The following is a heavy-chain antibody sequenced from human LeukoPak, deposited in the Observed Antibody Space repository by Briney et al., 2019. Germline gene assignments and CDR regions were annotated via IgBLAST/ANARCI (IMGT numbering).Heavy chain of an antibody. J-gene: IGHJ3*02. D-gene: IGHD2-15*01. V-gene: IGHV4-39*01. Sequence: SETLSLTCTVSVGSISSSSYYWGWIRQPPEKGLEWIGSIYYSGSTYYNPSLKSRVTISVDTSKNQLSLKLSSVTAADTAVYYCARTFIVVVVADAFDIWGQGTMVTVSS. CDR2: IYYSGST. CDR1: VGSISSSSYY. CDR3: ARTFIVVVVADAFDI.